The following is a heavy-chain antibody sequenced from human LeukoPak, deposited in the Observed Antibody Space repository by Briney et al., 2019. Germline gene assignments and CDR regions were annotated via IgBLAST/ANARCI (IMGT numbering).Heavy chain of an antibody. D-gene: IGHD6-19*01. CDR3: AHSPGLLKQWLVLGYFDY. Sequence: SGPTLVEPTQTLTLTCTFSGFSLSTSGVGVGWIRQPPGKALEWLALIYWDDDKRYSPSLKSRLTITKDTSKNQVVLTMTNMDPVDTATYYCAHSPGLLKQWLVLGYFDYWGQGTLVTVSS. CDR1: GFSLSTSGVG. CDR2: IYWDDDK. V-gene: IGHV2-5*02. J-gene: IGHJ4*02.